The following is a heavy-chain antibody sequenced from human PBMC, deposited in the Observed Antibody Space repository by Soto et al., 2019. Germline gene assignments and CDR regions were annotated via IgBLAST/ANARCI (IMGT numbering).Heavy chain of an antibody. V-gene: IGHV4-39*01. D-gene: IGHD2-15*01. CDR3: ARRTLVCSGGSCYAYYFDY. CDR1: GGSISSSSYY. Sequence: SETLSLTCTVSGGSISSSSYYWGWIRQPQGKGLEWIGSIYYSGSTYYNPSLKSRVTISVDTSKNQFSLKLSSVTAADTAVYYCARRTLVCSGGSCYAYYFDYWGQGTLVTVSS. J-gene: IGHJ4*02. CDR2: IYYSGST.